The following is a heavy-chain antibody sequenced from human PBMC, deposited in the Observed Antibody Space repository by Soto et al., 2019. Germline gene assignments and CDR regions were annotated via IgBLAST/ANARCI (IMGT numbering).Heavy chain of an antibody. CDR1: GGSISSGIYY. J-gene: IGHJ3*02. D-gene: IGHD1-1*01. CDR3: ATRNPAHDAFDI. V-gene: IGHV4-31*03. CDR2: IYDSETT. Sequence: QVQLQESGPGLVKPSQTLFLTCTVSGGSISSGIYYWTWIRQHPGKGLEWIGYIYDSETTYYNPSLNSRLTVSLDTSKNQFSLKLSSVTAADTAVYYCATRNPAHDAFDIWGQGTMVTVSS.